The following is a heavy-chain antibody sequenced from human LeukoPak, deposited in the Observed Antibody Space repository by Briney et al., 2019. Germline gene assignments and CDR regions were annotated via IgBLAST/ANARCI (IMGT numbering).Heavy chain of an antibody. D-gene: IGHD3-9*01. J-gene: IGHJ4*02. V-gene: IGHV3-23*01. CDR1: GFIFRNYA. CDR2: ITGSGDTT. Sequence: GGSLRLSCAASGFIFRNYAMSWVRQAPGKGLEWVSAITGSGDTTYYADSVRGRFTISRDDSKNTLYVEMNTLRAEDTAVYYCAKWGDYDILTGYYVSDFWGQGTLVTVSS. CDR3: AKWGDYDILTGYYVSDF.